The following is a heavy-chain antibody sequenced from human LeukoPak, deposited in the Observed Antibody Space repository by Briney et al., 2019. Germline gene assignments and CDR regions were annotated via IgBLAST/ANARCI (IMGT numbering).Heavy chain of an antibody. CDR3: AKDLSALLPGAHNYMDV. D-gene: IGHD3-3*02. CDR1: GYTFTSYD. Sequence: SVKVSCKASGYTFTSYDINWVRQATGQGLEWMGGIIPIFGTANYAQKFQGRVTITADESTSTAYMELSSLRSEDTAVYYCAKDLSALLPGAHNYMDVWGKGTTVTISS. J-gene: IGHJ6*03. V-gene: IGHV1-69*13. CDR2: IIPIFGTA.